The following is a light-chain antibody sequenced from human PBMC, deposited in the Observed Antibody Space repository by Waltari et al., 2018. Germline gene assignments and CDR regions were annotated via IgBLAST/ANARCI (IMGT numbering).Light chain of an antibody. CDR1: QSISTY. Sequence: DIQMTQSPSSLSASVGDTVTITCRASQSISTYLNWYQVKPGKAPKLLIYVAFSLQSEVPSRFSGSGSGTDFTLTINSLQPEDFATYYCQETSSAPPVTFGGGTKVEIK. V-gene: IGKV1-39*01. J-gene: IGKJ4*01. CDR3: QETSSAPPVT. CDR2: VAF.